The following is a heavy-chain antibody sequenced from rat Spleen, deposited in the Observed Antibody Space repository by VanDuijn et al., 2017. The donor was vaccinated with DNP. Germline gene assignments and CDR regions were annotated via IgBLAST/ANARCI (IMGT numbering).Heavy chain of an antibody. CDR1: GFTFSNYY. J-gene: IGHJ3*01. Sequence: EVQLVESGGGLVQPGRSLKLSCAASGFTFSNYYMAWVRQAPKKGLEWVATIIYDGSRTYYRDSVKGRFTISRDYARSTLYLQMDSLRSEDTATYYCATSSYYGYDYGFGYWGQGTLVTVSS. D-gene: IGHD1-7*01. V-gene: IGHV5S10*01. CDR2: IIYDGSRT. CDR3: ATSSYYGYDYGFGY.